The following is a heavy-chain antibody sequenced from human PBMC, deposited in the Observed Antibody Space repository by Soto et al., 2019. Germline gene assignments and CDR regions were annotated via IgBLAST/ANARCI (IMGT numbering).Heavy chain of an antibody. V-gene: IGHV1-69*13. D-gene: IGHD3-22*01. CDR1: GGTFSRYT. CDR2: IIPMFGKA. CDR3: ARDGTLYDGGAYYYIY. Sequence: EASVKVSCKASGGTFSRYTLSWVRQAPGQGLEWMGGIIPMFGKANYAQKFQGRVTITADESTSTGYMELRSLISEDTAVYYCARDGTLYDGGAYYYIYWG. J-gene: IGHJ4*01.